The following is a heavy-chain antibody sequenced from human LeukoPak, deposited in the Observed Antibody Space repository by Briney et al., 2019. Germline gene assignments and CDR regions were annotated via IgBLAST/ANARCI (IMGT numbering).Heavy chain of an antibody. CDR1: GYTFTGCY. CDR3: ARSWSNSFDP. Sequence: GASVKVSCKASGYTFTGCYMHWVRQAPGQGLEWMAWINPNSGGTNYAQKFQGRVTVTRDTSITTAYMELSRLRSDDTAVYYCARSWSNSFDPWGQGTLVTVSS. V-gene: IGHV1-2*02. CDR2: INPNSGGT. J-gene: IGHJ5*02.